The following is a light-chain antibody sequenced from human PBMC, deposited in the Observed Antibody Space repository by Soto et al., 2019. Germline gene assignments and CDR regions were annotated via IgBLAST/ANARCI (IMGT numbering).Light chain of an antibody. Sequence: QSVLTQPPSTSGTPGQRVTISCSGSSSNVGINPVNWYQQFPGTAPRLLIYTNDQRPSGVPGRFSGSRSGTSASLAISGLQAWDWDDYYRAAWDGHLDGLVFGRGTKPPVL. V-gene: IGLV1-44*01. CDR1: SSNVGINP. CDR3: AAWDGHLDGLV. J-gene: IGLJ2*01. CDR2: TND.